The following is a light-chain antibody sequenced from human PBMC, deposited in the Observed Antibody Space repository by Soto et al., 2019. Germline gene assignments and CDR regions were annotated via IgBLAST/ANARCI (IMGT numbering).Light chain of an antibody. CDR1: SSNIGSRT. V-gene: IGLV1-44*01. Sequence: QSALTKPPSASGAPGQRVTISCSGSSSNIGSRTVNWYQQLPGTAPKLLISNNNQRPSGVPDRFSGSKSGTSASLAISGLXSEDEADYYCAAWDDSLNAYVFGIGTKVTLL. CDR3: AAWDDSLNAYV. CDR2: NNN. J-gene: IGLJ1*01.